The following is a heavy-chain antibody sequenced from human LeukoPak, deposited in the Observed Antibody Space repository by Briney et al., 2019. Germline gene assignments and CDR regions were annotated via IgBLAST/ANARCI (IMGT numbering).Heavy chain of an antibody. CDR2: INPNSGGT. J-gene: IGHJ4*02. CDR3: TVNYYDSSGYYPRDYYFDY. Sequence: ASVKVSCKASGYTFTGYYMHWVRQAPGQGLEWMGWINPNSGGTNYALKFQGRVTMTRDTSISTAYMELSRLRSDDTAVYYCTVNYYDSSGYYPRDYYFDYWGQGTLVTVSS. D-gene: IGHD3-22*01. CDR1: GYTFTGYY. V-gene: IGHV1-2*02.